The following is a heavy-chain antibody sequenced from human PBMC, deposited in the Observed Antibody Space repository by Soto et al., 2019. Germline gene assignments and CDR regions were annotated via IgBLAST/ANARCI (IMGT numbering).Heavy chain of an antibody. Sequence: QVQLVQSGAEVKKPGSSVKVSCKASGGTFSSYAISWVRQAPGQGLEWMGGITPIFGTANYAQKFQGRVTITADESTSTAYMELSSLRSEDTAVYYCARRRSYYYDSGGFDYWGQGTLVTVSS. CDR3: ARRRSYYYDSGGFDY. J-gene: IGHJ4*02. V-gene: IGHV1-69*01. D-gene: IGHD3-22*01. CDR1: GGTFSSYA. CDR2: ITPIFGTA.